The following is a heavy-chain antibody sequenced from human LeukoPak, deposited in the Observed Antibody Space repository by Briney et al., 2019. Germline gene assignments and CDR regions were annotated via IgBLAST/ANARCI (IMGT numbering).Heavy chain of an antibody. V-gene: IGHV3-30*02. Sequence: GGSLRLSCAASGFTFSSYGMHWVRQAPGKGLEWVAFIRYDGSNKYYADSVKGRFTISRDNSKNTLYLQMNSLRAEDTAVYYCARDFDYYDSSGYYEGIDYWGQGTLVTVSS. D-gene: IGHD3-22*01. CDR2: IRYDGSNK. CDR3: ARDFDYYDSSGYYEGIDY. J-gene: IGHJ4*02. CDR1: GFTFSSYG.